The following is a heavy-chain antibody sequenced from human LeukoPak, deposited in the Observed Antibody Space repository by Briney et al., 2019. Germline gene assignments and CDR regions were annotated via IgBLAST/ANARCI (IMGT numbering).Heavy chain of an antibody. J-gene: IGHJ5*02. Sequence: SGPTLVKPSQTLTLTCTFSGFSLSTRGGGVGWIRQPPGKALEWLALIYWDDDKRYSPSLKSRLTITKDTSKNQVVLTMTNMDPVDTATYYCAHRPGSGSYENNWFDPWGQGTLVTVSS. CDR2: IYWDDDK. V-gene: IGHV2-5*02. CDR1: GFSLSTRGGG. D-gene: IGHD3-10*01. CDR3: AHRPGSGSYENNWFDP.